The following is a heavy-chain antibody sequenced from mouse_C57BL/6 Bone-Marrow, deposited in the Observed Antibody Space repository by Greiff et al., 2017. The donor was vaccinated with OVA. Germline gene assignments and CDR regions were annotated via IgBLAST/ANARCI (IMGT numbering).Heavy chain of an antibody. CDR3: AFFTPYFDY. Sequence: QVQLQQPGAELVRPGSSVKLSCKASGYTFTSYWMDWVKQRPGQGLEWIGNIYPSDSETHYNQKFKDKATLTVDKSSSTAYMQLSSLTSEDSAFYYCAFFTPYFDYWGQGTTLTVSS. J-gene: IGHJ2*01. V-gene: IGHV1-61*01. D-gene: IGHD2-12*01. CDR1: GYTFTSYW. CDR2: IYPSDSET.